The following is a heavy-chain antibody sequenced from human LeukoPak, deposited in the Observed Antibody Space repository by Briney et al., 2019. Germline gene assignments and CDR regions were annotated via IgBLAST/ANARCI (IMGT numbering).Heavy chain of an antibody. Sequence: GASVKVSCKASGGTFSSYAISWVRQAPGQGLEWMGGIIPIFGTANYAQKFQGRATITADESTSTAYMELSSLRSEDTAVYYCASAGHGSGSYYYYYYMDVWGKGTTVTVSS. V-gene: IGHV1-69*13. CDR3: ASAGHGSGSYYYYYYMDV. D-gene: IGHD3-10*01. CDR1: GGTFSSYA. CDR2: IIPIFGTA. J-gene: IGHJ6*03.